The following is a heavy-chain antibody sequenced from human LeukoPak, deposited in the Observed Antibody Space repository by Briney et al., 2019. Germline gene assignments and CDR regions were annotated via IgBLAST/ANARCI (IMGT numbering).Heavy chain of an antibody. CDR2: ISGSGGST. V-gene: IGHV3-23*01. Sequence: LTGGSLRLSCAASGFTFSSYAMSWVRQAPGKGPERVSAISGSGGSTYYADSVKGRFTISRDNSKNTLYLQMNSLRAEDTAVYYCAKGAADYYDSSGYYGIDYWGQGTLVTVSS. CDR3: AKGAADYYDSSGYYGIDY. CDR1: GFTFSSYA. D-gene: IGHD3-22*01. J-gene: IGHJ4*02.